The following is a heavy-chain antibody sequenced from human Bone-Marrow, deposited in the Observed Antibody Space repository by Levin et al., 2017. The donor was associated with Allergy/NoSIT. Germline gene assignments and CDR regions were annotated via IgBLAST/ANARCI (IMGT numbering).Heavy chain of an antibody. CDR3: ARAGVRAVAGTGWFDP. V-gene: IGHV3-21*01. D-gene: IGHD6-19*01. Sequence: PGGSLRLSCAASGFTFSSYSMNWVRQAPGKGLEWVSSISSSSSYIYYADSVKGRFTISRDNAKNSLYLQMNSLRAEDTAVYYCARAGVRAVAGTGWFDPWGQGTLVTVSS. J-gene: IGHJ5*02. CDR2: ISSSSSYI. CDR1: GFTFSSYS.